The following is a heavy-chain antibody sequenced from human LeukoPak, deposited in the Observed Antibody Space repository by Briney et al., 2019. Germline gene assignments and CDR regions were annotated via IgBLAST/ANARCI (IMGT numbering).Heavy chain of an antibody. D-gene: IGHD3-10*01. CDR1: GFTFSSYS. Sequence: GGSLRLSCAASGFTFSSYSMNWVRQAPGKGLEWVSSISSSSSYIYYADSVKGRFTISRDNAKNSLYLQMNSLRAGDTAVYYCARDPYYYGSGSYYKFFAFWGQGTLVTVSS. CDR2: ISSSSSYI. CDR3: ARDPYYYGSGSYYKFFAF. V-gene: IGHV3-21*01. J-gene: IGHJ4*02.